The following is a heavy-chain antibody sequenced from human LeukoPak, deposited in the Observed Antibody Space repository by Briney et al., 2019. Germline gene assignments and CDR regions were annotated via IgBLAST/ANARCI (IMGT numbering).Heavy chain of an antibody. CDR2: ISYDGSNK. D-gene: IGHD3-10*01. CDR3: AKSVMVRGVKVGAFDI. V-gene: IGHV3-30*18. CDR1: GFTFSSYG. Sequence: PGRSLRLSCAASGFTFSSYGMHWVRQAPGKGLEWVAVISYDGSNKYYADSVKGRFTISRDNSKNTLYLQMNSLRAEDTAVYYCAKSVMVRGVKVGAFDIWGQGTMVTVSS. J-gene: IGHJ3*02.